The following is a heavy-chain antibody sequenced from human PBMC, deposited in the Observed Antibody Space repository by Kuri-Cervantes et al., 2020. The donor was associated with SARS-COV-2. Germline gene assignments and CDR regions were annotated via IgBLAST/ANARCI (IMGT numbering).Heavy chain of an antibody. CDR3: ARLIVSVTIFGVVNPWGPGDY. CDR2: IYYSGST. D-gene: IGHD3-3*01. CDR1: GGSISSSSYY. Sequence: SCTVSGGSISSSSYYWGWIRQPPGKGLEWIGNIYYSGSTYYNPSLKSRVTISVDTSKNQFSLKLSSVTAADTAVYYCARLIVSVTIFGVVNPWGPGDYWGQGTLVTVSS. V-gene: IGHV4-39*01. J-gene: IGHJ4*02.